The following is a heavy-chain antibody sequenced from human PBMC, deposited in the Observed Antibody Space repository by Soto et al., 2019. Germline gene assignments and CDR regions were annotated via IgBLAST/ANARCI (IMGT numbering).Heavy chain of an antibody. Sequence: EVQLVESGGGLVQPGGSLKLSCAAAGFTFSGSAMHWVRQASGKGLEWVGRIRNKANNYATAYAVSVKGRFTISRDDSRNTAYLQMNSLKTEDTAVYYCARGVYDCWRGHTKGLDYWGQGTVVTVSS. V-gene: IGHV3-73*02. CDR2: IRNKANNYAT. CDR3: ARGVYDCWRGHTKGLDY. D-gene: IGHD3-3*01. J-gene: IGHJ4*02. CDR1: GFTFSGSA.